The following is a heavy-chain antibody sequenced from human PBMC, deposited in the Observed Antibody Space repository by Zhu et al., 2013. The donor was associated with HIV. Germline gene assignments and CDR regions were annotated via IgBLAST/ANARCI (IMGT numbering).Heavy chain of an antibody. CDR2: INPNSGGT. D-gene: IGHD6-6*01. J-gene: IGHJ6*02. CDR3: ATEKDSDYGSSSEGMDV. V-gene: IGHV1-2*02. Sequence: QVQLVQSGAEVKKPGASVKVSCKAAGYTFIGYFMHWVRQAPGQGLEWMGWINPNSGGTNYAQKFQGRVTMTRDKSIGAAYMELSRLTSDDTAVYYCATEKDSDYGSSSEGMDVWGQGTTVTVSS. CDR1: GYTFIGYF.